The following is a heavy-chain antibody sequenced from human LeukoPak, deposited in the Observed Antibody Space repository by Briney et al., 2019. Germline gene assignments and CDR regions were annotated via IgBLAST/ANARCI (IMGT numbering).Heavy chain of an antibody. CDR3: ASRKLGNDY. D-gene: IGHD7-27*01. J-gene: IGHJ4*01. CDR2: IYYTGSS. Sequence: PSETLSLTCTVSGGSVSDYYWSWIRQSPGKGLEWIGYIYYTGSSSYNPSLRSRVTTSADTSKNQSSLKLSSVTAADTAVYYCASRKLGNDYWGQGTLVTVSS. V-gene: IGHV4-59*02. CDR1: GGSVSDYY.